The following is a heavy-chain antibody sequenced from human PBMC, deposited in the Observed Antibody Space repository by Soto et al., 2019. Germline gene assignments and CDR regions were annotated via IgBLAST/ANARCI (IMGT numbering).Heavy chain of an antibody. D-gene: IGHD1-7*01. Sequence: EVQLAESGGGMVQPGGSLRLSCVASGFTFSSYDMHWFRQAPGKGLEYVSSISSNGGTTYYGNSVKGRFTISRDNSKNTLYLQMGSLRAEDMAVYYCVRRVSGNYDYWGKGTLVTVSS. J-gene: IGHJ4*02. V-gene: IGHV3-64*01. CDR2: ISSNGGTT. CDR3: VRRVSGNYDY. CDR1: GFTFSSYD.